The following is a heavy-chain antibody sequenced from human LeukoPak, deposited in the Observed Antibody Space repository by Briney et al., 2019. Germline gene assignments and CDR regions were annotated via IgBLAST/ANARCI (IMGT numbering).Heavy chain of an antibody. Sequence: SETLSLTRTVSGGSIRSSSYYWGWIRQPPGKGLEWIGSIYYSGSTYYNPSLKSRVTISVDTSKNQFSLKLSSVTATDTAVYYCASQYSGSYQNDYWGQGTLVTVSS. CDR1: GGSIRSSSYY. CDR3: ASQYSGSYQNDY. D-gene: IGHD1-26*01. V-gene: IGHV4-39*01. CDR2: IYYSGST. J-gene: IGHJ4*02.